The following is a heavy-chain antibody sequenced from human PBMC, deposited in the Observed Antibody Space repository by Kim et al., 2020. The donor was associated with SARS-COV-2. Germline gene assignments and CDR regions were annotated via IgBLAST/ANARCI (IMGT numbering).Heavy chain of an antibody. CDR2: NT. V-gene: IGHV1-18*01. Sequence: NTNYAQKLQGRGTMTTDTSTSTAYMELRSLRSDDTAVYYCARERGKDYWGQGTLVTVSS. CDR3: ARERGKDY. J-gene: IGHJ4*02.